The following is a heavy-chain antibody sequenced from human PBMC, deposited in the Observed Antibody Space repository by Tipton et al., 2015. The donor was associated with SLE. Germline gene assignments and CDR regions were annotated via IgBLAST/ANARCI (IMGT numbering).Heavy chain of an antibody. D-gene: IGHD3-10*01. Sequence: SLRLYCAVSGLPFTSFAMHWVRQAPGKGLDWVSSISSSSRYIYNAESLKGRFTISRDNAKNSLYLQMNSLRGEDTAVYFCAGDDYASGITWGQGTLVTVSS. J-gene: IGHJ5*02. CDR1: GLPFTSFA. CDR2: ISSSSRYI. CDR3: AGDDYASGIT. V-gene: IGHV3-21*03.